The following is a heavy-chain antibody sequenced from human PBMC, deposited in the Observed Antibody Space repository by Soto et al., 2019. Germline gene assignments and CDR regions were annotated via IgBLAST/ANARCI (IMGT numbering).Heavy chain of an antibody. J-gene: IGHJ4*02. CDR3: ARKIGGHTPLDY. Sequence: QVHLQESGPGLVKPSDTLSLTCAVSGDSISTDKWWGWIRQPPGKGLEWIGYIHYTGSTYYNPSLMSRLTMSVDTSKNQFSLKLTSVTAVDTAVYYCARKIGGHTPLDYWGPGTLVTVSS. CDR2: IHYTGST. D-gene: IGHD5-12*01. CDR1: GDSISTDKW. V-gene: IGHV4-28*01.